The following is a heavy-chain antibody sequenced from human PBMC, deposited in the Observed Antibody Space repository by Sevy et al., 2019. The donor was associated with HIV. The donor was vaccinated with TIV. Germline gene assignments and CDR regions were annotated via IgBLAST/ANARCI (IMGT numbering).Heavy chain of an antibody. J-gene: IGHJ6*02. CDR2: INWNSGII. D-gene: IGHD6-19*01. V-gene: IGHV3-9*01. CDR1: GFTFGDHA. CDR3: ARDVRSGHTALSYDYYYGLDV. Sequence: GGSLRLSCVASGFTFGDHAMHWVRQAPGKGLEWVSGINWNSGIIAYADPVKGRFTISRDNVKNSLYLQMNSLRSEDTALYYCARDVRSGHTALSYDYYYGLDVWGQGTTVTVSS.